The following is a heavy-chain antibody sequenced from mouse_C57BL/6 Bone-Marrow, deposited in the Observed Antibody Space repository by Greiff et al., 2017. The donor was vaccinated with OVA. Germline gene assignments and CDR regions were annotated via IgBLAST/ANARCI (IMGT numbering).Heavy chain of an antibody. CDR2: LLPGSGSP. J-gene: IGHJ2*01. Sequence: VQLQQSGAELMKPGASVQLSCTATGYTFTGSWLEWVTQRPGHGLEWIGELLPGSGSPTSPEKFKGQAPFPADTSSNTAYMQLRSLTTEDSAIYDCARDGNGFDYWGQGTTLTVSS. CDR3: ARDGNGFDY. V-gene: IGHV1-9*01. D-gene: IGHD2-1*01. CDR1: GYTFTGSW.